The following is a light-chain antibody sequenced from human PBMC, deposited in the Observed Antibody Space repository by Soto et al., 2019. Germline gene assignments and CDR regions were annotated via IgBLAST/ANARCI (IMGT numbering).Light chain of an antibody. CDR1: SSDVGGYNY. Sequence: QSALTQPASVSGSPGQSITISCTGTSSDVGGYNYVSWYQQHPGKAPKLMLYEVSVRPLGVSNRFSGSKSDNTASLTISGLQTEDEADYYCSSYTTTTSLPYVFGTGTKLTVL. J-gene: IGLJ1*01. V-gene: IGLV2-14*01. CDR2: EVS. CDR3: SSYTTTTSLPYV.